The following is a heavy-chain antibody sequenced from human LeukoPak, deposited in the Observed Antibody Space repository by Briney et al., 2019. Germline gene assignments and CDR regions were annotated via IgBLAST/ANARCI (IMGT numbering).Heavy chain of an antibody. CDR1: GYSFTTDW. V-gene: IGHV5-10-1*01. CDR3: ASLPLVGANYYFDY. J-gene: IGHJ4*02. Sequence: GESLKISCQASGYSFTTDWIGWVRQMPGKGLEWMGRIDPSDSYTNYSPSFQGHVTISADKSISTAYLQWSSLKASDTAMYYCASLPLVGANYYFDYWGQGTLVTVSS. D-gene: IGHD1-26*01. CDR2: IDPSDSYT.